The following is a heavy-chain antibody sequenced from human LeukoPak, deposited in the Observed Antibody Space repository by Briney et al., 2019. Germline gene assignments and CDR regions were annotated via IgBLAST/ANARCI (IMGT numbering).Heavy chain of an antibody. Sequence: SETLSLTCTVSGYSISSGYYWGWIRQPPGQGLEWIGSIYHSGSTYYNPSLKSRVTISGDTSKNQFSLNLSSVTATDTAVYYCARDCSSTTCYTRSFDPWGQGTLVTVSS. V-gene: IGHV4-38-2*02. J-gene: IGHJ5*02. CDR1: GYSISSGYY. CDR3: ARDCSSTTCYTRSFDP. CDR2: IYHSGST. D-gene: IGHD2-2*02.